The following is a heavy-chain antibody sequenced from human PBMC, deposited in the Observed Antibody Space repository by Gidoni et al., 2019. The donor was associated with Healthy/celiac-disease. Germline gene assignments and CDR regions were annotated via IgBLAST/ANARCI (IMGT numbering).Heavy chain of an antibody. J-gene: IGHJ4*02. V-gene: IGHV3-30*18. CDR3: AKGRGLYYGDPFDY. CDR1: GFTFSSYG. D-gene: IGHD4-17*01. CDR2: ISYDGSNK. Sequence: QVQLVESGGGVVQPGRSLRLSCAASGFTFSSYGMHWVRQAPGKGLEWVAVISYDGSNKYYADSVKGRFTISRDNSKNTLYLQMNSLRAEDTAVYYCAKGRGLYYGDPFDYWGQGTLVTVSS.